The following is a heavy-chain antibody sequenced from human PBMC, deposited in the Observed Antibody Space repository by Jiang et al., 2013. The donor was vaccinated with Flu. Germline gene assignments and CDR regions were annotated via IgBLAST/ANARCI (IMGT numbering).Heavy chain of an antibody. CDR3: ASPLYCSGGSCYGPDEHYYYYGMDV. Sequence: GSGLVKPSETLSLTCTVSGYSISSGYYWGWIRQPPGKGLEWIGSIYHSGSTYYNPSLKSRVTISVDTSKNQFSLKLSSVTAADTAVYYCASPLYCSGGSCYGPDEHYYYYGMDVWG. CDR1: GYSISSGYY. J-gene: IGHJ6*01. V-gene: IGHV4-38-2*02. D-gene: IGHD2-15*01. CDR2: IYHSGST.